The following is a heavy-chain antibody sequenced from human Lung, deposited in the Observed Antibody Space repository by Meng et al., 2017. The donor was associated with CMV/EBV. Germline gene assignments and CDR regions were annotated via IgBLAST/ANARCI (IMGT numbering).Heavy chain of an antibody. V-gene: IGHV1-8*01. CDR1: GYTFTSYD. J-gene: IGHJ6*02. CDR3: ARCYDFWSSYYSQDHYYYYGMDG. CDR2: MNPNSGNT. Sequence: ASXXVSXKASGYTFTSYDINWVRQATGQGLEWMGWMNPNSGNTGYAQKFQGRVTMTRNTSISTAYMELSSLRSEDTAVYYCARCYDFWSSYYSQDHYYYYGMDGXGQGXTVTVSS. D-gene: IGHD3-3*01.